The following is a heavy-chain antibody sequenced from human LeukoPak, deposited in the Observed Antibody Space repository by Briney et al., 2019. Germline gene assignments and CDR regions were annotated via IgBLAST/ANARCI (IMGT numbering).Heavy chain of an antibody. CDR3: ARHRGVSYYDAFDI. CDR1: GGSISSYY. CDR2: IYHSGDT. V-gene: IGHV4-59*08. Sequence: SETLSLTCTVSGGSISSYYWNWIRQPPGKGLEWIAYIYHSGDTNYNPSLKSRVTISLDTSKNQFSLNLRSVTAADTAVYYCARHRGVSYYDAFDIWGQGTVVTVSS. J-gene: IGHJ3*02. D-gene: IGHD1-26*01.